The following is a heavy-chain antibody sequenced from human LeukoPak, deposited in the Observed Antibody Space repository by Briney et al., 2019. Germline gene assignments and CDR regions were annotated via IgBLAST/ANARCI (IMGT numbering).Heavy chain of an antibody. CDR3: ARDGFFRSSSWNGDAFGI. V-gene: IGHV3-21*01. D-gene: IGHD6-13*01. Sequence: GGSLRLSCAASGFTFSSYAMNWVRQAPGKGLEWVSSISGGSSYIYYADSVKGRFTFSRDNAENSLYLQMNSLRAEDTAVYYCARDGFFRSSSWNGDAFGIWGQGTMVTVSS. CDR1: GFTFSSYA. CDR2: ISGGSSYI. J-gene: IGHJ3*02.